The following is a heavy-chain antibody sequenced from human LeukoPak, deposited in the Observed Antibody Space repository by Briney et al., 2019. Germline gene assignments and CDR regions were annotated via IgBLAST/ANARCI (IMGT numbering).Heavy chain of an antibody. Sequence: SETLSLTCTVSGTSMIDYYWSWIRQPAGKGLQWIGRIYDNTNSNYNPSLKSRVTISVDTSKNQFSLKLSSVTAADTAVYYCARQYDSSGSRYYYYYMDVWGKGTTVTISS. V-gene: IGHV4-59*08. J-gene: IGHJ6*03. CDR2: IYDNTNS. D-gene: IGHD3-22*01. CDR3: ARQYDSSGSRYYYYYMDV. CDR1: GTSMIDYY.